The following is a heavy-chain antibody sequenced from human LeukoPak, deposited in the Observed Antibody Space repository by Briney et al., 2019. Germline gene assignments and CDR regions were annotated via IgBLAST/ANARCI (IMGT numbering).Heavy chain of an antibody. CDR1: GFTISHYW. Sequence: GGSLRLSCVASGFTISHYWMPWVRQAPGKGLEWVANIEKDGGEKTYVDSVKGRFTISRDNAKNSIFMQMNSLRVEGMAIYYCLRGGRTDWYDPWGQGTLVSVSS. V-gene: IGHV3-7*01. J-gene: IGHJ5*02. CDR2: IEKDGGEK. CDR3: LRGGRTDWYDP. D-gene: IGHD1-26*01.